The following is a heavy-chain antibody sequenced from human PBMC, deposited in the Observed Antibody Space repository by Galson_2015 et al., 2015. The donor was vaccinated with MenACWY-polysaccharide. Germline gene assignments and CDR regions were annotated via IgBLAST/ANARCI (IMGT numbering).Heavy chain of an antibody. J-gene: IGHJ4*02. D-gene: IGHD3/OR15-3a*01. CDR2: MNHKTGDA. V-gene: IGHV1-8*01. Sequence: SVKVSCKASGYSFTSYDINWVRQATGQGLEWMGWMNHKTGDAGFAQKFQGRVTMTRDTSINTAYMELSSLRSEDTAVYYCARVGYSTDFASRGPAPLVPGSS. CDR1: GYSFTSYD. CDR3: ARVGYSTDFAS.